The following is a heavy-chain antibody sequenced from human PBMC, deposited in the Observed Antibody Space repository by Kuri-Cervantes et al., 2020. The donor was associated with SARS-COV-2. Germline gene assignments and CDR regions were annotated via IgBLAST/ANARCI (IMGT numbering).Heavy chain of an antibody. CDR1: GYTFTSYG. J-gene: IGHJ6*03. Sequence: ASVKVSYKASGYTFTSYGISWVRQAPGQGLEWMGWISAYNGNTNYAQKLQGRVTMTTDTSTSTAYTELRSLRSDDTAVYYCAREDIVVVPAAIRYYYYYMDVWGQGTMVTVSS. D-gene: IGHD2-2*01. CDR2: ISAYNGNT. V-gene: IGHV1-18*01. CDR3: AREDIVVVPAAIRYYYYYMDV.